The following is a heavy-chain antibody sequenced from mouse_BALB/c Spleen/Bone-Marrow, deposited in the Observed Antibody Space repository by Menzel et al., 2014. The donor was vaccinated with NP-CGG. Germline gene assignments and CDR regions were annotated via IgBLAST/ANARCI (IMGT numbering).Heavy chain of an antibody. V-gene: IGHV1-52*01. D-gene: IGHD2-10*02. Sequence: QVQLLQSGAELVRPGTSLKLSCKASGYTFTSYWMNWVKQTPEQGLEWIGRIDPYDSETHYNQKFKDKAILTVDKSSSTAYMQLSGLTSEDSAVYCCARRALDAMDYWGQGTSVTVSS. J-gene: IGHJ4*01. CDR2: IDPYDSET. CDR3: ARRALDAMDY. CDR1: GYTFTSYW.